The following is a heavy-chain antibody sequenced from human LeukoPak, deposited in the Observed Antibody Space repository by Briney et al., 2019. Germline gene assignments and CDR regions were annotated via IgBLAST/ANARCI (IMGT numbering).Heavy chain of an antibody. D-gene: IGHD6-19*01. CDR2: IYYSGST. CDR3: ASRYTSGWYWNY. V-gene: IGHV4-39*01. J-gene: IGHJ4*02. CDR1: GGSISSSSYY. Sequence: SETLSLTCTVSGGSISSSSYYWGWIRQPPGKGLEWIGSIYYSGSTYYSPSLKSRVTISVDASKNQFSLKLSSVTAADAAVFYCASRYTSGWYWNYWGQGTLVTVSS.